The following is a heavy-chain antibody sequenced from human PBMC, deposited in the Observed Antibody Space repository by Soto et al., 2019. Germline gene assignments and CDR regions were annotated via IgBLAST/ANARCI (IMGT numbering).Heavy chain of an antibody. CDR2: ISPHKGDT. V-gene: IGHV1-18*01. J-gene: IGHJ4*02. CDR1: GYTFSTIG. D-gene: IGHD3-10*01. CDR3: ARDVDPSGSYYTNY. Sequence: QVQLVQSGAEVKKPGASVTVSCKTSGYTFSTIGITWVRQAPGQGLEWMGWISPHKGDTYYAQRLQGRVTITTDTSTSTAYMELRGLRSDDTAVYFCARDVDPSGSYYTNYWGQGTLVTVSS.